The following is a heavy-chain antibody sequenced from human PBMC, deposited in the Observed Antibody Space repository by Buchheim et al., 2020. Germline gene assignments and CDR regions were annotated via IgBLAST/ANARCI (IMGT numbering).Heavy chain of an antibody. CDR2: ISYDGSNK. Sequence: QVQLVESGGGVVQPGRSLRLSCAASGFTFSSYGMHWVRQAPGKGLEWVAVISYDGSNKYYADSVKGRFTISRDNSKNTLYLQMNSLRAEDTAVYYCAKAPYGDYGMGYWGQGTL. CDR3: AKAPYGDYGMGY. J-gene: IGHJ4*02. D-gene: IGHD4-17*01. V-gene: IGHV3-30*18. CDR1: GFTFSSYG.